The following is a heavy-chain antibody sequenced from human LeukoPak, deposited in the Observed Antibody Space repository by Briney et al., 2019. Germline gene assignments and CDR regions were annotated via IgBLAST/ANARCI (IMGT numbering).Heavy chain of an antibody. V-gene: IGHV3-30*18. D-gene: IGHD6-19*01. CDR3: AKRGSSGWDYFDY. CDR2: ISYDGSNK. Sequence: PAGRSLRLSCAAPGFTFSSYGMPWVRQAPGKGLEWVAVISYDGSNKYYADSVKGRFTISRDNSKNTLYLQMNSLRAEDTAVYYCAKRGSSGWDYFDYWGQGTLVTVSS. J-gene: IGHJ4*02. CDR1: GFTFSSYG.